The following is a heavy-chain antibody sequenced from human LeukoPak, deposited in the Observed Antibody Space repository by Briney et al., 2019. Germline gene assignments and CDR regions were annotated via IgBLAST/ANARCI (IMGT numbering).Heavy chain of an antibody. V-gene: IGHV3-33*01. Sequence: GGSLRLSCAASGFTFSSFGMHWVRQAPGKGLEWVAVVWYDGSNTYYADSVKGRFTISRDNSKNTLNLQMNSLRAEDTAVYYCARSYYGSGSYSQYYFDYWGQGTLVTVSS. CDR3: ARSYYGSGSYSQYYFDY. CDR1: GFTFSSFG. J-gene: IGHJ4*02. D-gene: IGHD3-10*01. CDR2: VWYDGSNT.